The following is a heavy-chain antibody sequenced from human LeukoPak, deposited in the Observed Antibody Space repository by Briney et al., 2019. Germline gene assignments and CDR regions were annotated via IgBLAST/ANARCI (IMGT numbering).Heavy chain of an antibody. CDR3: ARGGPAPHRISLIVVASSTDAFDI. Sequence: ASVKVSCKASGYTFTSYGISWVRQAPGQGLEWMGWISAYNGDTNYAQKLQGRVTMTTDTSTSTAYMELRSLRSDDTAVYYCARGGPAPHRISLIVVASSTDAFDIWGQGTMVTVSS. CDR1: GYTFTSYG. CDR2: ISAYNGDT. V-gene: IGHV1-18*01. J-gene: IGHJ3*02. D-gene: IGHD3-22*01.